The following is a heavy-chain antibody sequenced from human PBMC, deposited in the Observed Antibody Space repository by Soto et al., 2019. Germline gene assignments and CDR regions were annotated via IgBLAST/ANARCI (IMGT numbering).Heavy chain of an antibody. CDR2: IYYSGST. Sequence: QLQLQESGPGLVKPSETLSLSCTVSGGSISSSSHYWGWIRQPPGKGLEWIGSIYYSGSTYYNPYLKSRVTIAVDTSKNQFSLKLSSVTATDTAVYYCARHVLVPAAIGGLDVWGQGTTVTVSS. V-gene: IGHV4-39*01. J-gene: IGHJ6*02. CDR3: ARHVLVPAAIGGLDV. CDR1: GGSISSSSHY. D-gene: IGHD2-2*02.